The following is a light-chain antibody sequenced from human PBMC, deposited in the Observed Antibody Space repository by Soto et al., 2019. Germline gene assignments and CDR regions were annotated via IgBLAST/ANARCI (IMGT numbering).Light chain of an antibody. CDR3: SSYTSSSTLV. Sequence: QSALTQPASVSGSPGQSITISCTGTSSDVGGYNYVSWYQQHPGKAPKLMIYEVSNRPSGVSNRFSCSKSGNTASLTISGLQAEDEAVYYCSSYTSSSTLVFGTGTKVTVL. V-gene: IGLV2-14*01. CDR2: EVS. J-gene: IGLJ1*01. CDR1: SSDVGGYNY.